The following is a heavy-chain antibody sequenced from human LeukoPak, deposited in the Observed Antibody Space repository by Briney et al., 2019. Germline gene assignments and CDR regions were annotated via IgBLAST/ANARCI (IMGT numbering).Heavy chain of an antibody. J-gene: IGHJ4*02. CDR2: INPDGSPT. V-gene: IGHV3-74*01. CDR3: WVYYFDASAYYALDY. D-gene: IGHD3-22*01. CDR1: GFTFSRYW. Sequence: PGGSVRLSCAASGFTFSRYWMHWVRQVPGKGLYWVSRINPDGSPTNYADSVQGRFTISRDNAKNTLYLQMSSLRADDTAIYYCWVYYFDASAYYALDYWGQGTLVTVSS.